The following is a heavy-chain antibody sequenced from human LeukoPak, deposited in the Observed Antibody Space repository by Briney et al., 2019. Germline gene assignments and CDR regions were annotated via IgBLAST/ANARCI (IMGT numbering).Heavy chain of an antibody. CDR3: ARSSIAAPRHKEYFQH. J-gene: IGHJ1*01. CDR1: GYSISSGYY. V-gene: IGHV3-21*01. D-gene: IGHD6-6*01. CDR2: ITSSSSYI. Sequence: ETLSLTCTVSGYSISSGYYWGWIRQPPGKGLEWVSSITSSSSYIYYADSVKGRFTISRDNAKNSLYLQMNSLRAEDTAVYYCARSSIAAPRHKEYFQHWGQGTLVTVSS.